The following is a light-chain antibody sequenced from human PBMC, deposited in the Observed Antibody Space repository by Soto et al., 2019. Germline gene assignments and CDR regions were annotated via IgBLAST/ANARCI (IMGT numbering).Light chain of an antibody. CDR3: CSYAGSNNFVV. J-gene: IGLJ2*01. CDR2: EVS. CDR1: SSDVGGYNY. Sequence: QSVLTQPPSASGSPGQSVTFSCTGTSSDVGGYNYVSWYQQHPDKAPKLMIYEVSKRPSGVPDRFSGSKSGNTASLTVSGLQAEDEADYYCCSYAGSNNFVVFGGGTKLTVL. V-gene: IGLV2-8*01.